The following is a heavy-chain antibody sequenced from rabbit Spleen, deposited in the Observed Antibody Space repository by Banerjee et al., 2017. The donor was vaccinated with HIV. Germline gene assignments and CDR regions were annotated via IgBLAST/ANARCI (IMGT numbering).Heavy chain of an antibody. V-gene: IGHV1S40*01. CDR3: ARDVDVFYYPGDL. CDR2: IDTGSSGFT. Sequence: QSLEESGGDLVKPGASLTLTCTASGVSFSSNYYMCWVRQAPGKGLEWIACIDTGSSGFTYFASWAKGRFTCSKTSSTTVTLQMTSLTAADTATYFCARDVDVFYYPGDLWGPGTLVTVS. J-gene: IGHJ4*01. D-gene: IGHD7-1*01. CDR1: GVSFSSNYY.